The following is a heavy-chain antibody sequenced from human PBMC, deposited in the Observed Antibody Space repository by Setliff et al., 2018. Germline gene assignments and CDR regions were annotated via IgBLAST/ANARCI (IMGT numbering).Heavy chain of an antibody. V-gene: IGHV4-59*01. CDR1: SGSINSYY. CDR3: AKGTSYFSDSSGYYYDGLTPSGYMDV. J-gene: IGHJ6*03. Sequence: SETLSLTCTVSSGSINSYYWSWVRQSPGKGLEWIGFVHFGGDTNYNPSLKSRVTMSADTSNNQFSLNLRSVTAADTAVYYCAKGTSYFSDSSGYYYDGLTPSGYMDVWGKGTTVTVSS. CDR2: VHFGGDT. D-gene: IGHD3-22*01.